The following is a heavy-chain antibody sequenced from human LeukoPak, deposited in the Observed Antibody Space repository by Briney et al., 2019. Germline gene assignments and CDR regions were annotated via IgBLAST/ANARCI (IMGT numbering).Heavy chain of an antibody. CDR1: GFTFSSYE. D-gene: IGHD4-17*01. CDR3: ARNYGDYGYYYYYYYMDV. J-gene: IGHJ6*03. Sequence: GGSLRLSCAASGFTFSSYEMHWVRQAPGKGLEWVSYISSSDSTIYYADSVKGRFTISRDNAKNSLYLQMNSLRAEDTAVYYCARNYGDYGYYYYYYYMDVWGKGTTVTVSS. V-gene: IGHV3-48*03. CDR2: ISSSDSTI.